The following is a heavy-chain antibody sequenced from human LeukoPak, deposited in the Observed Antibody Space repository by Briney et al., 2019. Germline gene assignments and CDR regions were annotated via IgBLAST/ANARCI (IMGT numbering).Heavy chain of an antibody. J-gene: IGHJ4*02. CDR1: GFTFDDYT. Sequence: GGSLRLSCAASGFTFDDYTMHWVRQAPGKGLEWVSLISWDGGSTYYADSVKGRFTISRDNSKNTLYLQMNSLRAEDTAVYYCAREDSSGYDYWGQGTLVTVSS. V-gene: IGHV3-43*01. CDR3: AREDSSGYDY. D-gene: IGHD6-19*01. CDR2: ISWDGGST.